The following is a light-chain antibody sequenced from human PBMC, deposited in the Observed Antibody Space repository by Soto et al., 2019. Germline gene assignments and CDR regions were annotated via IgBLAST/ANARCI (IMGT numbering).Light chain of an antibody. V-gene: IGLV1-40*01. Sequence: QAVVTQPPSVSGAPGQGVTISCTGSSSNIGAGYDVHWYQQLPVSAPTLLIYTHSNRPSGVPDRFSGSKSGTSASLAITGLQAEDEADYYCQSYDSSRSVVFGGGTKLTVL. CDR1: SSNIGAGYD. J-gene: IGLJ2*01. CDR3: QSYDSSRSVV. CDR2: THS.